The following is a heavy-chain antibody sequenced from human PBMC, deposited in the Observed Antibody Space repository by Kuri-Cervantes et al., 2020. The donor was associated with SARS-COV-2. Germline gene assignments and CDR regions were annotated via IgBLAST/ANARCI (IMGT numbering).Heavy chain of an antibody. J-gene: IGHJ4*02. D-gene: IGHD6-13*01. CDR1: GFTVSDYY. CDR3: AKGPTAAGFYFDY. CDR2: TSTSSVTI. V-gene: IGHV3-11*01. Sequence: GESLKIPCKVSGFTVSDYYMSWVRQAPGKGLECLSYTSTSSVTIEYADSVKGRFTISRDNAKNSLYLQMNSLRAEDTALYYCAKGPTAAGFYFDYWGQGTLVTVSS.